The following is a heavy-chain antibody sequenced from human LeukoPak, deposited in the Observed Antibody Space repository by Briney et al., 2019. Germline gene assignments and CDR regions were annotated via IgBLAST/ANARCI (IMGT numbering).Heavy chain of an antibody. V-gene: IGHV4-31*03. CDR2: IYYSGST. Sequence: SETLSLTCRVSGGSISSGGYYWSWIRQHPGKGLEWIGYIYYSGSTYYNPSLKSRVTISVDTSKNQFSLKLSSVTAADTAVYYCARDVGGNGYFDYWGQGTLVTVSS. J-gene: IGHJ4*02. CDR3: ARDVGGNGYFDY. D-gene: IGHD6-19*01. CDR1: GGSISSGGYY.